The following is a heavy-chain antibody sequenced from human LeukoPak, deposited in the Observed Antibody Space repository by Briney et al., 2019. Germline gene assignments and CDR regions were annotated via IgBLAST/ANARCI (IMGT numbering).Heavy chain of an antibody. CDR2: IYHSGST. V-gene: IGHV4-39*07. Sequence: SETLSLTCIVSGGSIRSSSHYWGWIRQPPGKGLEWIGSIYHSGSTYYTPSLKSRVTISVDTSKNQFSLKLSSVTAADTAVYYCARASITGTIYYWGQGTLVTVSS. CDR3: ARASITGTIYY. CDR1: GGSIRSSSHY. J-gene: IGHJ4*02. D-gene: IGHD1-7*01.